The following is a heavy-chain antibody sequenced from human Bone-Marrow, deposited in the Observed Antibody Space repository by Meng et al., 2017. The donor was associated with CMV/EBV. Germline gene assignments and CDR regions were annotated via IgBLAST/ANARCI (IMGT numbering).Heavy chain of an antibody. Sequence: ASVKVSCKASGYTFTGYYMHWVRQAPGQGLEWMGWISPNSGGTNYAQKFLGRVTMTRDTSISTAYMELSRLRSDDTAMYYCARVPSRGYYGSLGNWGQGTLVTVSS. V-gene: IGHV1-2*02. CDR2: ISPNSGGT. J-gene: IGHJ4*02. CDR3: ARVPSRGYYGSLGN. D-gene: IGHD3-22*01. CDR1: GYTFTGYY.